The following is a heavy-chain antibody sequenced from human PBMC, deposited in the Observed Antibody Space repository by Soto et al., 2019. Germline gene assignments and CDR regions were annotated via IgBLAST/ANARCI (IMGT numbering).Heavy chain of an antibody. J-gene: IGHJ4*02. CDR2: ISSGSKTI. CDR1: GFTFSSYS. Sequence: GGSLRLSCVASGFTFSSYSVNWVRQTPGKGLEWVSYISSGSKTIYYADSVKGRFTVSRDNAKNSQFLQMNSLRDDDTAVYYCAREDILGARSFDYWGRGTLVTVSS. D-gene: IGHD1-26*01. CDR3: AREDILGARSFDY. V-gene: IGHV3-48*02.